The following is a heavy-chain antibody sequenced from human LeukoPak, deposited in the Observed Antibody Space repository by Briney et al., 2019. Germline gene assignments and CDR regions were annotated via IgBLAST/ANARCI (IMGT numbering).Heavy chain of an antibody. CDR1: GFTFSSYS. V-gene: IGHV4-39*07. Sequence: GSLRLSCAASGFTFSSYSMNWVRQPPGKGLEWIGSIYYSGSTYYNPSLKSRVTISVDTSKKQFSLRLSSVTAADTAVYYCARVKGDYYYYYYMDVWGKGTTVTVSS. CDR3: ARVKGDYYYYYYMDV. D-gene: IGHD2-21*02. J-gene: IGHJ6*03. CDR2: IYYSGST.